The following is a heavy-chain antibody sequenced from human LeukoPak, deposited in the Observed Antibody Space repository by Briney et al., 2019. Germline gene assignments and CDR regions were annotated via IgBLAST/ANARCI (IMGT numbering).Heavy chain of an antibody. CDR2: ISAYNVNT. Sequence: ASVKVSCKASGYTFTSYGIIWVRQAPGQGLEWMGWISAYNVNTNYAQKLQGRVTMTTDTSTSTAYMELRSLRSDDTAVYYCAREAYSGSYNWFDPWGQGTLVTVSS. J-gene: IGHJ5*02. D-gene: IGHD1-26*01. CDR3: AREAYSGSYNWFDP. V-gene: IGHV1-18*01. CDR1: GYTFTSYG.